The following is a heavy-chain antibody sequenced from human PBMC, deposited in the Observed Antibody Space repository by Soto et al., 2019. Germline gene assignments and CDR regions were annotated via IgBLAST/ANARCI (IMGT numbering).Heavy chain of an antibody. CDR3: ASGSTGETSPNYVDY. J-gene: IGHJ4*02. CDR2: IWYDGSRT. V-gene: IGHV3-33*01. CDR1: GFTFSYYG. D-gene: IGHD4-17*01. Sequence: QVQLVESGGGVVQPGRSLRLSCATSGFTFSYYGMHWVRQTPGKGLEWLAFIWYDGSRTFYADSVKGRFTISRDNSKIMLYLQLNNLSAEDTSMYFCASGSTGETSPNYVDYWGQGTLVTVS.